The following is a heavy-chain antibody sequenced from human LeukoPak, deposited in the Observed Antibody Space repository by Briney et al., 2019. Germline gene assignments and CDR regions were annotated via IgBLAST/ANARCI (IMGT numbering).Heavy chain of an antibody. J-gene: IGHJ4*02. CDR1: GFTFSDYY. Sequence: WGSLRLSCAASGFTFSDYYMSWIRQAPGKGLEWVSYISSSGSTIYYADSVKGRFTISRDNAKNSLYLQMNSLRAEDTAVYYCAASIVVVVAAKKFLNDYWGQGTLVTVSS. V-gene: IGHV3-11*01. CDR2: ISSSGSTI. D-gene: IGHD2-15*01. CDR3: AASIVVVVAAKKFLNDY.